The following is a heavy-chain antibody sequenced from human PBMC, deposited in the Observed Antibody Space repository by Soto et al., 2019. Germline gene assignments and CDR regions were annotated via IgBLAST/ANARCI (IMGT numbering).Heavy chain of an antibody. CDR3: TTGPNLRPLAAFDI. CDR1: GFTFKNAW. Sequence: GGSLRLSCAVAGFTFKNAWMNWVRQAPGKGLEWVGHIKSKTDGETTDYSAPVKGRFTISRDDSKSTLYLQMNSLKAEDTAVYYCTTGPNLRPLAAFDIWGQGTVVTVSS. J-gene: IGHJ3*02. V-gene: IGHV3-15*07. CDR2: IKSKTDGETT.